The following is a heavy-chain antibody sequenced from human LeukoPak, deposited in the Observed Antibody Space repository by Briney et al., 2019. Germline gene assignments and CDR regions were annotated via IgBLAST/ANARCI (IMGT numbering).Heavy chain of an antibody. D-gene: IGHD3-3*01. CDR3: TTGFFGVVNDAFDI. V-gene: IGHV3-15*01. J-gene: IGHJ3*02. Sequence: PGGSLRLSCAASGFTFSNAWMNWVRQATGKGLEWVGRIYSKTDGGTTDYAAPVKGRFTISRDDSKNTLYLQMNSLKTEDTALYYCTTGFFGVVNDAFDIWGQGTMVTVSS. CDR1: GFTFSNAW. CDR2: IYSKTDGGTT.